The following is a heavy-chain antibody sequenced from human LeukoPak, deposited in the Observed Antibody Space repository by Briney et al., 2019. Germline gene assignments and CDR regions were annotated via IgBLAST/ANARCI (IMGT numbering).Heavy chain of an antibody. V-gene: IGHV1-18*01. CDR3: ARERGPVGAASRGYNWFDP. Sequence: GASVKVSCKASGYTFTSYGISWVRQAPGQGLEWMGWISAYNGNTNYAQKLQGRVTMTTDTSTSTAYMELSRLRSDDTAVYYCARERGPVGAASRGYNWFDPWGQGTLVTVSS. J-gene: IGHJ5*02. CDR2: ISAYNGNT. CDR1: GYTFTSYG. D-gene: IGHD6-25*01.